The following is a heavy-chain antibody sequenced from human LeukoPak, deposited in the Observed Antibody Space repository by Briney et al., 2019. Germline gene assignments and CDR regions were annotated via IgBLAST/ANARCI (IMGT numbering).Heavy chain of an antibody. J-gene: IGHJ3*02. Sequence: ASVKVSCKASGYTFTGYYMHWVRQAPGQGLEWMGWINPNSGGTNYAQKFQGRVTMTRDTSISTAYMELSRLRSDDTAVHYCATATGVRYCSGGSCYSGAFDIWGQGTMVTVSS. V-gene: IGHV1-2*02. D-gene: IGHD2-15*01. CDR1: GYTFTGYY. CDR2: INPNSGGT. CDR3: ATATGVRYCSGGSCYSGAFDI.